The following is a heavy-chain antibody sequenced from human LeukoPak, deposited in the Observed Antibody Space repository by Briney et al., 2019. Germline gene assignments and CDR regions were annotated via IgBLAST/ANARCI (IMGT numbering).Heavy chain of an antibody. V-gene: IGHV3-23*01. J-gene: IGHJ6*03. CDR1: GFTFSSYA. CDR3: AKGARTYGSGSYKLFYYYMDV. Sequence: GGSLRLSCAAPGFTFSSYAMSWVRQAPGKGLEWVSAISGSGGSKYYVDSVKGRFTISRDNSKNTLYLQMNSLRAEDTAVYYCAKGARTYGSGSYKLFYYYMDVWGKGTTVTVSS. D-gene: IGHD3-10*01. CDR2: ISGSGGSK.